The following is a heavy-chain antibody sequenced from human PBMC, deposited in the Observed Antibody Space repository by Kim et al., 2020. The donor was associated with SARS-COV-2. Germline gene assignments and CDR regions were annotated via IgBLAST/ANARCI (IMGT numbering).Heavy chain of an antibody. V-gene: IGHV3-53*01. CDR3: ARSPLYDPSGTYQLRPYYFDY. Sequence: GGSLRLSCAASGFIVSVNYMSWVRQAPGKGLEWVAVIYSGGSTKYADSVKGRFTIYRDNSKNTVYLQMNSLRAEDTALYYCARSPLYDPSGTYQLRPYYFDYWGQGNLVTVSS. D-gene: IGHD3-22*01. CDR2: IYSGGST. CDR1: GFIVSVNY. J-gene: IGHJ4*02.